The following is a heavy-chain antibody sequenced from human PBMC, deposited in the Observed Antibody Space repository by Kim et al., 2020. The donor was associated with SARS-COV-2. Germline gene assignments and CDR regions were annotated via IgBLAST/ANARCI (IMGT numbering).Heavy chain of an antibody. CDR3: ARDLQPYY. CDR1: GFTVSNSY. J-gene: IGHJ4*02. V-gene: IGHV3-53*01. CDR2: IYSGGDT. Sequence: GGSLRLSCAVSGFTVSNSYLSWVRQAPGKGLEWVSVIYSGGDTYYADSVKGRFTISRDSSKNTLYLQMNSLRAEDTAMYYCARDLQPYYWGQGTLVTVSS.